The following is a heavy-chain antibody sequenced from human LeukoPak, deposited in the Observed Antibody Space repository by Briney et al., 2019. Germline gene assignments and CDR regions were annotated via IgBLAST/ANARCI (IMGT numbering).Heavy chain of an antibody. J-gene: IGHJ2*01. V-gene: IGHV3-53*01. CDR1: GFTFSSYW. CDR2: IYSGGST. D-gene: IGHD3-22*01. Sequence: GGSLRLSCAASGFTFSSYWMHWVRQAPGKGLVWVSVIYSGGSTYYADSVKGRFTISRDNSKNTLYLQMNSLRAEDTAVYYCARVYSSGYPGYWYFDLWGRGTLVTVSS. CDR3: ARVYSSGYPGYWYFDL.